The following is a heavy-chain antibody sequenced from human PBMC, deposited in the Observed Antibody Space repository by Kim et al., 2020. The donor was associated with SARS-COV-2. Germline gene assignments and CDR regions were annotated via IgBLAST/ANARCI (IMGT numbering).Heavy chain of an antibody. V-gene: IGHV3-64D*06. D-gene: IGHD3-3*01. Sequence: VKGRFTISRDNSKNTLYLQMSSLRAEDTAVYCCVQGGRITIFGVAGFDPWGQGTLVTVSS. J-gene: IGHJ5*02. CDR3: VQGGRITIFGVAGFDP.